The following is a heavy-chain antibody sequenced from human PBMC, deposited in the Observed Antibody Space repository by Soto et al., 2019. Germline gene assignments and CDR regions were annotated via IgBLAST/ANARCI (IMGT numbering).Heavy chain of an antibody. Sequence: SETLSLTFTVSGGSISNSYWSWIRQSPGKGLEWIGYIYSSGSTNYNPSLKSRVTISVDTSKNQFSLKLSSLSAADTAVYYCARHSPPFFYGSGPWDVWGQGTTVS. V-gene: IGHV4-59*08. D-gene: IGHD3-10*01. CDR2: IYSSGST. J-gene: IGHJ6*02. CDR3: ARHSPPFFYGSGPWDV. CDR1: GGSISNSY.